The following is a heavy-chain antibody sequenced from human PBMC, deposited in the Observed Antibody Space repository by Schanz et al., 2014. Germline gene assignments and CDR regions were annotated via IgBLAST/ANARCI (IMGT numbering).Heavy chain of an antibody. J-gene: IGHJ4*02. D-gene: IGHD3-22*01. CDR1: GFTVSSNH. V-gene: IGHV3-66*01. Sequence: EVKLVESGGALVKPGGSLRLSCAVSGFTVSSNHMSWVRQAPGKGLEWVSVIYSGIGAYYADSVKDRFTVSRDNSKNTVYLQMNRLRAEDTAVDYCARVHRYDPSGWGYFDYWGQGALVTVSS. CDR3: ARVHRYDPSGWGYFDY. CDR2: IYSGIGA.